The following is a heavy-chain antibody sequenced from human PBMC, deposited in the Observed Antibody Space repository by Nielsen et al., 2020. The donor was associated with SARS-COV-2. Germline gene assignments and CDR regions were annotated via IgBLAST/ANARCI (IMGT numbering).Heavy chain of an antibody. Sequence: GGSLRLSCAASGFSFNNYGMHWVRQAPGKGLEWVAVIWYDGSNKSYADSVKGRFTISRDNGKKSLYLQMNSLRIEDTALYYCVKGGHSGSYYDYFQQWGQGTLVTVSS. J-gene: IGHJ1*01. V-gene: IGHV3-33*03. CDR1: GFSFNNYG. CDR2: IWYDGSNK. D-gene: IGHD1-26*01. CDR3: VKGGHSGSYYDYFQQ.